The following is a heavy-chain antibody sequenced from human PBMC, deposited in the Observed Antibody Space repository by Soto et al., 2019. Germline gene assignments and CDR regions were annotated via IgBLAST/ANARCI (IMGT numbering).Heavy chain of an antibody. D-gene: IGHD4-17*01. CDR3: ARQDGDYPSGMDV. V-gene: IGHV5-51*01. CDR2: IYPSDSDT. J-gene: IGHJ6*02. CDR1: GYTFAGYW. Sequence: ESLKVSCQGSGYTFAGYWIGWVRQMPGKGLEWMGIIYPSDSDTRYRPCFQGQVTISADKSISTAYLQWSSLKASDTAMYYCARQDGDYPSGMDVWGQGTKVTVSS.